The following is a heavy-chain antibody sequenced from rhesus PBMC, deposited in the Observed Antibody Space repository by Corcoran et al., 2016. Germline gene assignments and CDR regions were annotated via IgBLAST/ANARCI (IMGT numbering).Heavy chain of an antibody. CDR1: GGSFSSYW. J-gene: IGHJ4*01. D-gene: IGHD6-25*01. V-gene: IGHV4-80*01. CDR3: ASRGIVAAFDY. CDR2: INGNSGST. Sequence: QVQLQESGPGLVKPSETLSLTCTVSGGSFSSYWWSWIRQPPGKGLDWIGEINGNSGSTNSNPSLKSRVTFSKDASKNQFSLKLSSVTAADTAVYYCASRGIVAAFDYWGQGVLVTVSS.